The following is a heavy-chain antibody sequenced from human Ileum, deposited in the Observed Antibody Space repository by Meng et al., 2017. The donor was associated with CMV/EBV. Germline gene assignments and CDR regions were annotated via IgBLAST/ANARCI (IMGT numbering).Heavy chain of an antibody. J-gene: IGHJ4*02. Sequence: QMQLVQAGAEVKKPGASVKVSCKTSGYTFTNYFMHWVRQAPGQGLEWVGIINPSDATTSYSQSFQGRVTVTRDTSTSTVYMELSNLRSEDTAVYYCARGGYDDDRVNPSVYWGQGTLVTVSS. V-gene: IGHV1-46*01. CDR1: GYTFTNYF. D-gene: IGHD3-16*01. CDR3: ARGGYDDDRVNPSVY. CDR2: INPSDATT.